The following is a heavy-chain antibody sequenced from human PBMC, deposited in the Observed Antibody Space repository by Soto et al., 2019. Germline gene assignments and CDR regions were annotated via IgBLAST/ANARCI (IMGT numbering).Heavy chain of an antibody. CDR2: ISSTTNYI. Sequence: KTGGSLRLSCAASGFTFTRYSMNWVRQAPGKGLEWVSSISSTTNYIYYADSMKGRFTVSRDNAKNSVYLEMNSLSAEDTALYYCARESEDLTSNFDYWGQGTLVTV. CDR1: GFTFTRYS. J-gene: IGHJ4*02. CDR3: ARESEDLTSNFDY. V-gene: IGHV3-21*01.